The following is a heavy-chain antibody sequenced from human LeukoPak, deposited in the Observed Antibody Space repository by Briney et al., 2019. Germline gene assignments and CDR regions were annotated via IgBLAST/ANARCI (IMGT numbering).Heavy chain of an antibody. CDR3: ARLAFGVVNYYYYMDV. D-gene: IGHD3-3*01. CDR1: GGSFSGYY. V-gene: IGHV4-34*01. J-gene: IGHJ6*03. CDR2: INHSGST. Sequence: SETLSLTCAVYGGSFSGYYWSWIRQPPGKGLEWIGEINHSGSTNYNPSLKSRVTISVDTSKNQFSLKLSSVTAADTAVYYCARLAFGVVNYYYYMDVWGKGTTVTASS.